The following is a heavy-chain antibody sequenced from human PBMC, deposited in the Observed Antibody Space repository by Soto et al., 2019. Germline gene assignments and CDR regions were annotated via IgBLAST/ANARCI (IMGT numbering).Heavy chain of an antibody. CDR1: GFTFSSYA. J-gene: IGHJ5*02. Sequence: EVQLLESGGGLVQPGGSLRLSCAASGFTFSSYAMSWVRQTPGKGLEWVSAISGSGDSTYYADSVKGRFTISRDNSKNTLYLEMNSLRAEETSVYYCAKLRWGSDNGFDPWGQGTLVTVSS. CDR3: AKLRWGSDNGFDP. D-gene: IGHD3-10*01. V-gene: IGHV3-23*01. CDR2: ISGSGDST.